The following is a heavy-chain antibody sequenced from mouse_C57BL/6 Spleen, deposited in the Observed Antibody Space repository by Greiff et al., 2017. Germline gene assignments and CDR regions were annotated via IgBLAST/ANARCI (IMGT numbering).Heavy chain of an antibody. CDR2: IDPSDSYT. CDR3: ARWRTAQAFDY. J-gene: IGHJ2*01. D-gene: IGHD3-2*02. V-gene: IGHV1-50*01. Sequence: QVQLKQPGAELVKPGASVKLSCKASGYTFTSYWMQWVKQRPGQGLEWIGEIDPSDSYTNYNQKFKGKATLTVDTSSSTAYMQLSSLTSEDSAVYYCARWRTAQAFDYWGQGTTLTVSS. CDR1: GYTFTSYW.